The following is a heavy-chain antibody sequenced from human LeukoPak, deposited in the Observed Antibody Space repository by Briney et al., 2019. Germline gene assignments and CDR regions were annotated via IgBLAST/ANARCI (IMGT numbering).Heavy chain of an antibody. Sequence: SETLSLTCTVSGGSISSSSYYWGWIRQPPGKGLEWIGSIYYSGSTYYNPSLKSRVTISVDTSKNQFSLKLSSVTAADTAVYYCARIVVVIGYFDLWGRGTLVAVSS. CDR1: GGSISSSSYY. CDR2: IYYSGST. CDR3: ARIVVVIGYFDL. D-gene: IGHD3-22*01. V-gene: IGHV4-39*01. J-gene: IGHJ2*01.